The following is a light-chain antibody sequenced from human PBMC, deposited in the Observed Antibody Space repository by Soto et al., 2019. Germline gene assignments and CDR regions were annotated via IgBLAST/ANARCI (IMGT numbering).Light chain of an antibody. J-gene: IGKJ1*01. CDR1: QSVSRW. Sequence: DLQMTQSPSTLSASVGDRVTITCRASQSVSRWLAWYQQKPGKAPKLLIYKASTLESGVPSRFSGSGSGTEFTLAISSLQPDDSATYYCQQYKDNWTFGQGTKVEIK. CDR3: QQYKDNWT. V-gene: IGKV1-5*03. CDR2: KAS.